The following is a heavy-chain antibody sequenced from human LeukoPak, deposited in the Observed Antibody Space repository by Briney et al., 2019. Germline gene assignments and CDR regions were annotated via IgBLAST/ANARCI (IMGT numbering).Heavy chain of an antibody. Sequence: SETLSLTCTVSGGSIGSYYWSWIRQPPGKGLEWIGYIYYSGSTNYNPSLKSRVTISVDTSKNQFSLKLSSVTAADTAVYYCARARGNSIAFDIWGQGTMVTVSS. V-gene: IGHV4-59*01. CDR2: IYYSGST. CDR3: ARARGNSIAFDI. D-gene: IGHD4-23*01. CDR1: GGSIGSYY. J-gene: IGHJ3*02.